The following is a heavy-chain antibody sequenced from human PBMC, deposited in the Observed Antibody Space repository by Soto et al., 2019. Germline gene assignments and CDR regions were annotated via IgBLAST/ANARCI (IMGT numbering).Heavy chain of an antibody. Sequence: SETLSLTCVVCGGSISSIHWWSWVRQPPGKGLEWIGYIYSSGSTNYNPSLKSRVTISVDTSKNQFSLKLSSVTAADTAVYYCARSPDSRGYYPRWYYYGMDVWGQGTTVTVSS. CDR2: IYSSGST. CDR3: ARSPDSRGYYPRWYYYGMDV. CDR1: GGSISSIHW. J-gene: IGHJ6*02. V-gene: IGHV4-4*02. D-gene: IGHD3-22*01.